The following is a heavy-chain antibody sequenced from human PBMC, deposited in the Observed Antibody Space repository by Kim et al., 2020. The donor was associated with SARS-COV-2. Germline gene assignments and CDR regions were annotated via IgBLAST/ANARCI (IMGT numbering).Heavy chain of an antibody. CDR2: ISYDGSNK. CDR1: GFTFSSYA. V-gene: IGHV3-30-3*01. D-gene: IGHD2-15*01. CDR3: ARDWGYCSGGSCYPDY. Sequence: GGSLRLSCAASGFTFSSYAMHWVRQAPGKGLEWVAVISYDGSNKYYADSVKGRFTISRDNSKNTLYLQMNSLRAEDTAVYYCARDWGYCSGGSCYPDYWGQGTLVTVSS. J-gene: IGHJ4*02.